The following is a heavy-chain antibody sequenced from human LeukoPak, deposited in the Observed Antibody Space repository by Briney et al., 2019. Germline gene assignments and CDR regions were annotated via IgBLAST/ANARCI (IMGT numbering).Heavy chain of an antibody. D-gene: IGHD3-22*01. Sequence: QPGGSLRLSCAASGFTFSSYAMHWVRQAPGKGLEWVAVISYDGSNKYYADSVKGRFTISRDNSKNPLYLQMNSLRAEDTAVYYCAREDLYDSSGYYGYYYYGMDVWGQGTTVTVSS. V-gene: IGHV3-30*04. J-gene: IGHJ6*02. CDR2: ISYDGSNK. CDR1: GFTFSSYA. CDR3: AREDLYDSSGYYGYYYYGMDV.